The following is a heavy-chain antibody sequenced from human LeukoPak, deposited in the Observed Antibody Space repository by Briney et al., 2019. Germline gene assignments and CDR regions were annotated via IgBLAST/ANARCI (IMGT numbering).Heavy chain of an antibody. Sequence: GGSLRLSCAASGFTFSSYEMNWVRQAPGKGLEWVSYISSSGSTIYYADSVKGRFTISRDNAKNSLYLQMNSLRAEDTAVYCCARDRDCSGGSCYYFDYWGQGTLVTVSS. CDR2: ISSSGSTI. D-gene: IGHD2-15*01. J-gene: IGHJ4*02. V-gene: IGHV3-48*03. CDR3: ARDRDCSGGSCYYFDY. CDR1: GFTFSSYE.